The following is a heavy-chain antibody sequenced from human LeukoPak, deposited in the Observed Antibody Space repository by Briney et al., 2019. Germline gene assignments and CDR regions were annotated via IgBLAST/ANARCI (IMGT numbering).Heavy chain of an antibody. CDR1: GFIFISYV. D-gene: IGHD6-13*01. CDR3: VNIAATGPDY. V-gene: IGHV3-30*03. Sequence: ASSLRPSRAASGFIFISYVLHGVRHAPGKGLEWVAVISHDGSTKYYVDSVKGRFTISRDNSKNTLYLQMNSLRPEDTAVYYCVNIAATGPDYWGQGTLVTVSS. CDR2: ISHDGSTK. J-gene: IGHJ4*02.